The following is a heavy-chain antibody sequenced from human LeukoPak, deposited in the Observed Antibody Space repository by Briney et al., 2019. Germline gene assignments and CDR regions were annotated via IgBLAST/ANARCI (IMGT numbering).Heavy chain of an antibody. Sequence: PSETLSLTCAVSGYSISSGYYCGRLRPPPGKVLGCIGSIYNSGTTYYNPPLKSRVTISVDTSKNQFSLKLSAVTAADTAVHYCARDEPGSRWPFVYGGRGTLVTVSA. CDR3: ARDEPGSRWPFVY. D-gene: IGHD3-10*01. CDR1: GYSISSGYY. CDR2: IYNSGTT. V-gene: IGHV4-38-2*02. J-gene: IGHJ4*02.